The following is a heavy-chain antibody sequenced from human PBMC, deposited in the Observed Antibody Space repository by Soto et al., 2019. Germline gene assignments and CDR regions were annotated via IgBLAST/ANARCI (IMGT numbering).Heavy chain of an antibody. CDR3: ARDGAPQNFFDWLHSASFDI. J-gene: IGHJ3*02. CDR2: INAGNGNT. V-gene: IGHV1-3*01. CDR1: GYTFTSYA. D-gene: IGHD3-9*01. Sequence: ASVKVSCKASGYTFTSYAMNWVRQAPGQRLEWMGWINAGNGNTKYSQKFQGRVTITSDTSSSTAYMELSSLRSEDTAVYYCARDGAPQNFFDWLHSASFDIWGQGTMVTVSS.